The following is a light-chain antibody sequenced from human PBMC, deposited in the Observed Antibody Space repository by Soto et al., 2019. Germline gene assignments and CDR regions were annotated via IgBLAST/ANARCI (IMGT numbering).Light chain of an antibody. V-gene: IGKV4-1*01. Sequence: DIVMTQSPDSLAVSLGERATINCKSSQSVLYTYNNKNCLAWYQQKPGQPPKLLIYWASTRESGVPDRFSGSRSGTDFTLTISSLQAEDVAVYYCQQYYSTFLTFGGGTKVEIK. CDR3: QQYYSTFLT. J-gene: IGKJ4*01. CDR1: QSVLYTYNNKNC. CDR2: WAS.